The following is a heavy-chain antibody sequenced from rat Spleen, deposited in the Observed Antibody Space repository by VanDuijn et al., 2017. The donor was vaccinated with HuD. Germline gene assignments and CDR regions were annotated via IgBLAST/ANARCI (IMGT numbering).Heavy chain of an antibody. CDR1: GFTLSDYY. V-gene: IGHV5-29*01. CDR3: ARSVFDY. CDR2: INYDGSST. J-gene: IGHJ2*01. Sequence: EVQLVESGGGLVQPGRSLKLSCAASGFTLSDYYMAWVRQAPTKGLEWVATINYDGSSTYYRDSVKGRFTISRDNAKSTLYLQMDSLKYEDTATYYCARSVFDYWGQGVMVTVSS.